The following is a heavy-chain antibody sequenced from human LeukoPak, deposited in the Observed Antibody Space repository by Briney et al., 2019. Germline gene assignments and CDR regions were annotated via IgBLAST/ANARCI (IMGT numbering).Heavy chain of an antibody. CDR1: GFLFNTNY. CDR2: LYSGGAT. V-gene: IGHV3-53*05. CDR3: ARGNERIVGAYDSFDL. J-gene: IGHJ3*01. Sequence: GSLLLSFAASGFLFNTNYMSWGRPAPGKGAEWVSVLYSGGATYNSDSVKGRFTISRDNSKNMVYLQMNNLRPEDSAVYFCARGNERIVGAYDSFDLWGQGTMVTV. D-gene: IGHD1-26*01.